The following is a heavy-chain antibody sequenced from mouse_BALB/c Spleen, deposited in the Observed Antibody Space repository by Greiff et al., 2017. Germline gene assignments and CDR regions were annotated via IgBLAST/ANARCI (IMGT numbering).Heavy chain of an antibody. J-gene: IGHJ2*01. CDR3: ARGFYYYGSSYFDY. Sequence: EVHLVESGGGLVKPGGSLKLSCAASGFTFSSYAMSWVRQSPEKRLEWVAEISSGGSYTYYPDTVTGRFTISRDNAKNTLYLEMSSLRSEDTAMYYCARGFYYYGSSYFDYWGQGTTLTVSS. CDR2: ISSGGSYT. V-gene: IGHV5-9-4*01. D-gene: IGHD1-1*01. CDR1: GFTFSSYA.